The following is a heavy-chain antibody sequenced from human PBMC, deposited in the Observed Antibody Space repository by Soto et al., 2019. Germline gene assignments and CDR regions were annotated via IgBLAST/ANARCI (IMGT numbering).Heavy chain of an antibody. Sequence: GGSLRLSCAASGFTFSSYGMHWVRQAPGKGLEWVAVISYDGSNKYYADSVKGRFTISRDNSKNTLYLQMNSLRAEDTAVYYCAKWVFFGVDSSVPDLGMDVWRQGTTVTVSS. D-gene: IGHD3-22*01. CDR1: GFTFSSYG. V-gene: IGHV3-30*18. CDR2: ISYDGSNK. J-gene: IGHJ6*01. CDR3: AKWVFFGVDSSVPDLGMDV.